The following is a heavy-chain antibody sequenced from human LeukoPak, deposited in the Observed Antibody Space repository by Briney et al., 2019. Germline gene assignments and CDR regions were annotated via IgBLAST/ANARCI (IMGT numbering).Heavy chain of an antibody. D-gene: IGHD6-13*01. V-gene: IGHV4-30-4*01. CDR2: IYYSGST. J-gene: IGHJ5*02. Sequence: SETLSLTCPLSGGSISSGDSFWRWIRQPPGKGLEWIGYIYYSGSTYYNPSLKSRVTISVDTSKNQFSLKLSSVTAADTAVYYCARGLRQQLVGWFDPRGQGTLVTVSS. CDR3: ARGLRQQLVGWFDP. CDR1: GGSISSGDSF.